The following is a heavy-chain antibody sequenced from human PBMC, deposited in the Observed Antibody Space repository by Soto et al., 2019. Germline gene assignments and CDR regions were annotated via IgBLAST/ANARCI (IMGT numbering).Heavy chain of an antibody. CDR3: ARLYTTSRVGAWFDP. D-gene: IGHD3-16*01. J-gene: IGHJ5*02. CDR2: ISAGSDAI. V-gene: IGHV3-48*02. Sequence: EGQLVESGGGLVLPGGSLRLSCAASGFIFSTYTLNWVRQAPGKGLEWVSYISAGSDAIHYADSVKGRFTVSRDNAKNSPFLQMNSLRDEDTAVYYCARLYTTSRVGAWFDPWGQGTLVTVSS. CDR1: GFIFSTYT.